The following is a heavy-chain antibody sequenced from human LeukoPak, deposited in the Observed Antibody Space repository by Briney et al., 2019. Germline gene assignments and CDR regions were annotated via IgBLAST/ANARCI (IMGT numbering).Heavy chain of an antibody. CDR1: GGSINSGAGGHY. Sequence: SQTLSLTCSVSGGSINSGAGGHYWTWIRQPAGKGLEWIGRIYPSGYGNYNPSLKSRVVMSVDASKNQFSLQLNSVTAADTAVYYCARGIVVINWFDLWGQGALVTVAS. CDR3: ARGIVVINWFDL. V-gene: IGHV4-61*02. D-gene: IGHD3-22*01. J-gene: IGHJ5*02. CDR2: IYPSGYG.